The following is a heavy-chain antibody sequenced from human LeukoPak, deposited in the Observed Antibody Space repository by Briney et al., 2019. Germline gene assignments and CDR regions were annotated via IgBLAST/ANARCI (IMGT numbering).Heavy chain of an antibody. CDR1: GYTFTGYF. D-gene: IGHD3-22*01. V-gene: IGHV1-2*06. Sequence: GASVKVSCKASGYTFTGYFMHWVRQAPGQGLEWMGRINPNSGDTNYAQNFQGRVTMTRDTSISTAYMELSRLRSDDTAVYYCARAASSGYYGWFDPWGQGTLVTVSS. J-gene: IGHJ5*02. CDR2: INPNSGDT. CDR3: ARAASSGYYGWFDP.